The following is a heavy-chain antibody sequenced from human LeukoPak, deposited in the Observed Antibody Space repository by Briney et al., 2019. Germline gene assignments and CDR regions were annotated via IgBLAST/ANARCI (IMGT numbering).Heavy chain of an antibody. CDR2: IIHISGTA. Sequence: SVKVSCEASGGTFSSYAISWVRQAPGQGLEWMGRIIHISGTANYAQKFQGRVTITTDESTSTAYMELSSLRSEDTAVYYCARDQVDPASPPDFDYWGQGTLVTVSS. D-gene: IGHD2-15*01. CDR1: GGTFSSYA. V-gene: IGHV1-69*05. J-gene: IGHJ4*02. CDR3: ARDQVDPASPPDFDY.